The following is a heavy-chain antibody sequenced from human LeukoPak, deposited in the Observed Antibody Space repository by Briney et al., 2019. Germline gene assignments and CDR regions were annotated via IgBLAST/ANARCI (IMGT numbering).Heavy chain of an antibody. Sequence: PGGFLRLSCAASGFTFSSYAMSWVRQAPGKGLEWVSAISGSGGSTYYADSVKGRFTISRDNSKNTLYLQMNSLRAEDTAVYYCAKHEVVPVSEFDYWGQGTLVTVSS. V-gene: IGHV3-23*01. CDR2: ISGSGGST. CDR3: AKHEVVPVSEFDY. CDR1: GFTFSSYA. J-gene: IGHJ4*02. D-gene: IGHD2-2*01.